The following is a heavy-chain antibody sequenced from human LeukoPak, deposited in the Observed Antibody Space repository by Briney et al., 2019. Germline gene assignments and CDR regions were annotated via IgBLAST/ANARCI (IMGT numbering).Heavy chain of an antibody. Sequence: GGSLRLSCAGSGFTFSSYSMNWVRHAPGKGLEWVAFIRYDGSNKYYADSVKGRFTISRDNSKNTLYLQMNSLRAEDTAVYYCVSDPERTIVVVPAAIQSLDYWGQGTLVTVSS. V-gene: IGHV3-30*02. CDR1: GFTFSSYS. D-gene: IGHD2-2*02. CDR2: IRYDGSNK. CDR3: VSDPERTIVVVPAAIQSLDY. J-gene: IGHJ4*02.